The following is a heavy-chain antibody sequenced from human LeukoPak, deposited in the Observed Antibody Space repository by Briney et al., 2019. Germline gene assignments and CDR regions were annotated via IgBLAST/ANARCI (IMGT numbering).Heavy chain of an antibody. CDR3: ARDTGSGYCSGGRCRGAFDI. CDR1: GFTFGNYW. Sequence: HPGGSLRLSCAASGFTFGNYWMSWVRQAPRKGLEWVANIKQDGSEKYYVDSVKGRFTISRDTPKNTLYLQMNSLRAEDTAVYYCARDTGSGYCSGGRCRGAFDIWGQGTMVTVSS. V-gene: IGHV3-7*03. J-gene: IGHJ3*02. CDR2: IKQDGSEK. D-gene: IGHD2-15*01.